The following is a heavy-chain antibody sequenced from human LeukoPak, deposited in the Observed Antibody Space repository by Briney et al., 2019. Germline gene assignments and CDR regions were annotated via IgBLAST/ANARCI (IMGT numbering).Heavy chain of an antibody. CDR2: IYWDDDK. V-gene: IGHV2-5*02. D-gene: IGHD6-19*01. J-gene: IGHJ3*02. CDR1: GFSLSTSTSGVG. Sequence: SGPTLVNPTQTLTLTCTFSGFSLSTSTSGVGVGWIRQPPGKALEWLELIYWDDDKRYRPSLKSRLTITKDTSKNQVVLTMTNMDPVDTATYYCAHRARLAVTGSFDIWGQGTVVTV. CDR3: AHRARLAVTGSFDI.